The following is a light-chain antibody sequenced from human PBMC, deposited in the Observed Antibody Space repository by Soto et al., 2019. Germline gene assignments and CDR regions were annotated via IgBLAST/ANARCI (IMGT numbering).Light chain of an antibody. CDR3: QQRGTWPRGT. J-gene: IGKJ4*01. CDR2: DAS. V-gene: IGKV3-11*01. Sequence: EVVLTQSPATLSLSPGESATLSCRASQSISRSLGWYQQKPGQSPRLLIYDASIRAAGIPARFRGGGSVTDFTLPISSLAHEYFAIHYCQQRGTWPRGTFGGWTKVEIK. CDR1: QSISRS.